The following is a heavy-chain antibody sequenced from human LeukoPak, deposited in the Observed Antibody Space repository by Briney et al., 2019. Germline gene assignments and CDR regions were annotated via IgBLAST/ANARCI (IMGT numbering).Heavy chain of an antibody. CDR3: ARDLGEYSGEYYFDY. J-gene: IGHJ4*02. V-gene: IGHV1-69*05. D-gene: IGHD6-6*01. CDR1: GGTFSSYA. Sequence: ASVKVSCKASGGTFSSYAISWVRQAPGQGLEWMGRIIPIFGTANYAQKFQGRVTITTDESTSTAYMELSSLRSEDTAVYYCARDLGEYSGEYYFDYWGQGTLVTVSS. CDR2: IIPIFGTA.